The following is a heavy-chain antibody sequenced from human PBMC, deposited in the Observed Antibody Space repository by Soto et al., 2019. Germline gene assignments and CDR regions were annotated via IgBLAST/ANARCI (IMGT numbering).Heavy chain of an antibody. CDR2: IYHSGST. CDR3: ARVADLGYSYGTYRSPYYFDY. J-gene: IGHJ4*02. CDR1: GGSISSSNW. V-gene: IGHV4-4*02. Sequence: SETLSLTCAVSGGSISSSNWWSWVRQPPGKGLEWIGEIYHSGSTNYNPSLKSRVTISVDKSKNQFSLKLSSVTAADTAVYYCARVADLGYSYGTYRSPYYFDYWGQGTLVTVSS. D-gene: IGHD5-18*01.